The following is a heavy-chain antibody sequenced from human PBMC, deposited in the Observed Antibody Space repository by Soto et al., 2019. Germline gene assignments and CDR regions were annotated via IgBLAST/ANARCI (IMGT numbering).Heavy chain of an antibody. V-gene: IGHV3-9*01. D-gene: IGHD3-16*01. CDR1: GFTFDDYA. CDR2: ISWISGSI. J-gene: IGHJ3*02. Sequence: EVQLVESGGGLVQPGGSLRLSCAASGFTFDDYAMNWVRQAPGKGLEWVSGISWISGSIGYADSVKGRFTISRDNAMNSLYMQMHSQGAEATDLYYCAGWDDYVGRKEAFDIWGQGTMVTVSS. CDR3: AGWDDYVGRKEAFDI.